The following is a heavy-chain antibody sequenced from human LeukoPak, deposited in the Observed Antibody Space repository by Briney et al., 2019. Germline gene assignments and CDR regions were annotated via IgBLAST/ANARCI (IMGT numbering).Heavy chain of an antibody. Sequence: PSETLSLTCAVYGGSFSGYYWSRIRQPPGKGLEWIGEINHSGSTNYNPSLKSRVTISVDTSKNQFSLKLSSVTAADTAVYYCARGQDKEHYDYVWGSYRYNPYFDYWGQGTLVTVSS. V-gene: IGHV4-34*01. D-gene: IGHD3-16*02. J-gene: IGHJ4*02. CDR3: ARGQDKEHYDYVWGSYRYNPYFDY. CDR1: GGSFSGYY. CDR2: INHSGST.